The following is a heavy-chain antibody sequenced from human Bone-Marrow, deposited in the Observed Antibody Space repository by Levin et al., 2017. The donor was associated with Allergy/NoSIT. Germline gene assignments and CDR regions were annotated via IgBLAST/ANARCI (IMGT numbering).Heavy chain of an antibody. J-gene: IGHJ6*02. V-gene: IGHV3-33*01. Sequence: GGSLRLSCAASGFTFSSYGMHWVRQAPGKGLEWVAVIWYDGSNKYYADSVKGRFTISRDNSKNTLYLQMNSLRAEDTAVYYCARVLKTRLGFYYYGMDVWGQGTTVTVSS. D-gene: IGHD1-1*01. CDR1: GFTFSSYG. CDR2: IWYDGSNK. CDR3: ARVLKTRLGFYYYGMDV.